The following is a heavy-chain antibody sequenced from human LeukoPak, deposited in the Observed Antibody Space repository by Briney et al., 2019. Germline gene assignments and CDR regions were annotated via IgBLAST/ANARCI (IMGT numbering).Heavy chain of an antibody. J-gene: IGHJ4*02. V-gene: IGHV3-23*01. CDR3: AKDVAMVTDYDY. D-gene: IGHD5-18*01. CDR1: GFTFSSYA. Sequence: GGSLRLSCAASGFTFSSYAMSWVRQAPGKGLKWVSAISGSGGSTYYADSVKGRFTISRDNSKNTLYLQMNSLRAEDTAVYYCAKDVAMVTDYDYWGQGTLVTVSS. CDR2: ISGSGGST.